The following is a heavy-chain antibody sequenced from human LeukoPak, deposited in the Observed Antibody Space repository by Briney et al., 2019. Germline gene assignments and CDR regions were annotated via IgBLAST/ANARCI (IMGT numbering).Heavy chain of an antibody. CDR1: GYTFTSYA. CDR2: INAGNGNT. Sequence: GASVKVSCKASGYTFTSYAMHWVRQAPGQRLEWMGWINAGNGNTKYSQKFQGRVTITRDTSASTAYMELSSLRSEDTAVYYCARVYDLYGDSLWYWGQGTLVTVSS. J-gene: IGHJ4*02. D-gene: IGHD4-17*01. V-gene: IGHV1-3*01. CDR3: ARVYDLYGDSLWY.